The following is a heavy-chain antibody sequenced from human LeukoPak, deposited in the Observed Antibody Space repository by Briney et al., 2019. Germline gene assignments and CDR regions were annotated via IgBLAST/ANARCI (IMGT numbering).Heavy chain of an antibody. V-gene: IGHV3-30*04. CDR1: GFTFTYYA. CDR2: AAYDGSNE. CDR3: ARENPPFGSGFPLDS. Sequence: GRSLRLSCEASGFTFTYYAMHWVRQAPGKGLEWVAVAAYDGSNEHYADSVKGRFTISRDNFQNTLFLHMNSLRAEDSAIYYCARENPPFGSGFPLDSGARETLFTV. J-gene: IGHJ4*02. D-gene: IGHD3-3*01.